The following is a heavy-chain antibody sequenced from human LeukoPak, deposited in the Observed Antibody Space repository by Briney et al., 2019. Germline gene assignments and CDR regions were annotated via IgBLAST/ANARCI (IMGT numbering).Heavy chain of an antibody. Sequence: PGGSLRLSCAASGFTFSSYAMSWVRQAPGKGLEWVSVLSGSGVSTYYADSVKGRFTISRDSFKNTMVLQMNGLRAEDTAVYYCTKSVGYLYDSSGYYWLGTFDSWGQGTLVAVSS. D-gene: IGHD3-22*01. J-gene: IGHJ4*02. CDR2: LSGSGVST. CDR1: GFTFSSYA. CDR3: TKSVGYLYDSSGYYWLGTFDS. V-gene: IGHV3-23*01.